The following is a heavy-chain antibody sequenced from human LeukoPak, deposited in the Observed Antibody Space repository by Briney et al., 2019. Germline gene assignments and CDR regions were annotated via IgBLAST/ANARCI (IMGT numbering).Heavy chain of an antibody. CDR1: GFTFSSDW. V-gene: IGHV3-74*01. Sequence: PGGSLRVSCVTSGFTFSSDWMHCVRQGPGKGLQCIARIKNDATYADYAGSVKGRFTISRDNAKNALYLQMNSLRAEDTALYYCVRDDDSYSIYFWGQGTLVTVSS. J-gene: IGHJ4*02. D-gene: IGHD2-21*02. CDR3: VRDDDSYSIYF. CDR2: IKNDATYA.